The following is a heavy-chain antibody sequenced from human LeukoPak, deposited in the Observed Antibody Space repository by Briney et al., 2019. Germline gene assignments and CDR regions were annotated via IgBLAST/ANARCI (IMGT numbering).Heavy chain of an antibody. CDR2: IYYSGST. V-gene: IGHV4-59*01. D-gene: IGHD6-6*01. CDR3: ARDRASIAASRGFDP. J-gene: IGHJ5*02. CDR1: GGSISSYY. Sequence: TSETLSLTCTVSGGSISSYYWSWIRQPPGKGLEWIGYIYYSGSTNYNPSLKSRVTISVDTSKNQFSLKLSSVTAADTAVYYCARDRASIAASRGFDPWGQGTLVTVS.